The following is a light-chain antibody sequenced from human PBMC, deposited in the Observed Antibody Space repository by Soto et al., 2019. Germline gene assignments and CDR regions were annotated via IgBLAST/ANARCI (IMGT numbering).Light chain of an antibody. J-gene: IGKJ2*01. CDR2: KVS. Sequence: DAVMTQSPLSLPVSLGQSASISCRSSQNLLYSDGNTYLNWFQQRPGQSPRRLIAKVSNRDSGVADRFSGSGSGTYFTLRISRVEAEDVVIYYRMQGTHWPYTFGQGTKLEIK. CDR1: QNLLYSDGNTY. V-gene: IGKV2-30*01. CDR3: MQGTHWPYT.